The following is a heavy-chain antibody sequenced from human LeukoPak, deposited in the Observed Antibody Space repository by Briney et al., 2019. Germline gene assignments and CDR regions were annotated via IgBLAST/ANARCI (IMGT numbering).Heavy chain of an antibody. Sequence: SETLSLTCTVSGGSISSHYWSWIRQPPGKGLEWIGYIYYSGSTIYNPSLESRVAISVDTSQNQFSLKLTSVTAADTAVYYCARSVRYFGQIDYWGQGTLVTVSS. CDR1: GGSISSHY. J-gene: IGHJ4*02. CDR2: IYYSGST. D-gene: IGHD1-1*01. CDR3: ARSVRYFGQIDY. V-gene: IGHV4-59*08.